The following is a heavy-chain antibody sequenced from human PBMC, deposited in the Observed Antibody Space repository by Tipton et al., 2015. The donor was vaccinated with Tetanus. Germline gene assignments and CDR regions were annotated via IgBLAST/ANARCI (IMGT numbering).Heavy chain of an antibody. Sequence: TLSLTCSVSGASLRGGDHQWNWIRQSPGKGLEWLAYISSSGSTNSNYDLRSRITISRDTSRNQFSLKLTSVTAADTAVYFCARDNGYDIVNGYSARQYAMDVWGRGTAVTVSS. D-gene: IGHD3-9*01. V-gene: IGHV4-61*08. J-gene: IGHJ6*02. CDR3: ARDNGYDIVNGYSARQYAMDV. CDR2: ISSSGST. CDR1: GASLRGGDHQ.